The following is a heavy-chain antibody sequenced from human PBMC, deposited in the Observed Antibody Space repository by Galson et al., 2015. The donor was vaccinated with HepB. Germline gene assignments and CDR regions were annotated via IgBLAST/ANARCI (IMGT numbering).Heavy chain of an antibody. J-gene: IGHJ4*02. CDR1: GYTFTSYY. CDR2: INPSGGST. D-gene: IGHD5-18*01. CDR3: ARAYSVTLWFIPRDY. Sequence: SVKVSCKASGYTFTSYYMHWVRQAPGQGLEWMGIINPSGGSTSYAQKFQGRVTMTRDTSTSTVYMELSSLRSEDTAVYYCARAYSVTLWFIPRDYWGQGTLVTVSS. V-gene: IGHV1-46*01.